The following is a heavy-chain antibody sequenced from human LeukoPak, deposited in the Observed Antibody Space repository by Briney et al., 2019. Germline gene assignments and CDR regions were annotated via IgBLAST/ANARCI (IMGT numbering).Heavy chain of an antibody. CDR2: VFYTGAT. V-gene: IGHV4-59*12. J-gene: IGHJ4*02. Sequence: SETLSLTCTVSGGSISGYYWSWIRRPPGRRLEDIAYVFYTGATNYNPSLEGRAAISVDTSKNQFSLKLSSVTAADTAIYYCARFSSSTWAFDFWGQGILVTISA. CDR3: ARFSSSTWAFDF. CDR1: GGSISGYY. D-gene: IGHD6-13*01.